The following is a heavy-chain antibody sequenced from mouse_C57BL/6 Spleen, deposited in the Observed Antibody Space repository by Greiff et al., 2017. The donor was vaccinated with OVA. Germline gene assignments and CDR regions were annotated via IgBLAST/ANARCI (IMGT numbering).Heavy chain of an antibody. CDR3: ARRGIYYDYAMDY. CDR2: IYPSDSET. J-gene: IGHJ4*01. Sequence: QVQLKQPGAELVRPGSSVKLSCKASGYTFTSYWMDWVKQRPGQGLEWIGNIYPSDSETHYNQKFKDKATLTVDKSSSTAYMQLSSLTSEDSAVYYCARRGIYYDYAMDYWGQGTSVTVSS. CDR1: GYTFTSYW. D-gene: IGHD2-1*01. V-gene: IGHV1-61*01.